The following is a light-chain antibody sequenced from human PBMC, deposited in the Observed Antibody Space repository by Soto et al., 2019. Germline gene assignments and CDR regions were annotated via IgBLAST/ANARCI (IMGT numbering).Light chain of an antibody. CDR2: GAS. CDR3: QQYNNWPRT. CDR1: QSVSSN. J-gene: IGKJ1*01. V-gene: IGKV3-15*01. Sequence: EVGRTQCPATLSVSPGERATLSCRASQSVSSNLAWYQQKPGQAPRLLIYGASTRATGIPARFSGSGSGTEFTLTISSLQSEDFAVYYCQQYNNWPRTFGQGTKVDIK.